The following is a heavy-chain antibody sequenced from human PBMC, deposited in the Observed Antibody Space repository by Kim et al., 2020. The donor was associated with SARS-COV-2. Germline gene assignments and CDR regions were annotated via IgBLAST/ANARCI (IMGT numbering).Heavy chain of an antibody. V-gene: IGHV3-30*07. J-gene: IGHJ6*02. CDR3: AREGVTTTGYYGLDV. D-gene: IGHD4-17*01. Sequence: DPVEGRFTISRANSRNALYLQMNSLGAEDTAVYYCAREGVTTTGYYGLDVWGQGTTVTVSS.